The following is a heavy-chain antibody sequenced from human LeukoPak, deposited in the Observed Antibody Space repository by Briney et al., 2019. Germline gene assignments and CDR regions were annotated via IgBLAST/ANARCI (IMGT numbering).Heavy chain of an antibody. Sequence: GGALRLSCAASGFTFSSYWMSWVRQAPGKGLEWVDKINQDGSEKYYVVSVKGGFTISRDNAKNSLYLQMNSLIAEDTAVYYCARDSDPWGQGTLVTVSS. J-gene: IGHJ5*02. CDR2: INQDGSEK. CDR1: GFTFSSYW. V-gene: IGHV3-7*01. CDR3: ARDSDP.